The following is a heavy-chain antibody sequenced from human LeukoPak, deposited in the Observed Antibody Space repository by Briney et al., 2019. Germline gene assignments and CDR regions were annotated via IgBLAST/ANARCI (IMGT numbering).Heavy chain of an antibody. J-gene: IGHJ4*02. V-gene: IGHV1-18*01. D-gene: IGHD5-24*01. CDR2: SSTYNGEP. CDR1: GHTFTSYG. CDR3: ASGQNRYNRHYFDR. Sequence: GASVKVSCKASGHTFTSYGITRGRQAPGQGREWRGRSSTYNGEPNYAQKFQGRVTMTKDASTSTAYMELRRLRYDDTAVYYCASGQNRYNRHYFDRWGQGTLVSVFS.